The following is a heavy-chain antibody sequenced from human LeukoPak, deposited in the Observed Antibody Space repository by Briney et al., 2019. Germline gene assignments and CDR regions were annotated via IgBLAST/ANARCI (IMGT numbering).Heavy chain of an antibody. D-gene: IGHD3-22*01. CDR2: IWYDGSNK. V-gene: IGHV3-33*01. CDR1: GFTFSSYG. J-gene: IGHJ3*02. Sequence: PGGSLRLSCAASGFTFSSYGMHWVRQAPGKGLEWVPVIWYDGSNKYYADSVKGRFTISRDNSKNTLYLQMNSLRAEDTAVYYCARDVPAYYYDSSGYTDAFDIWGQGTMVTVSS. CDR3: ARDVPAYYYDSSGYTDAFDI.